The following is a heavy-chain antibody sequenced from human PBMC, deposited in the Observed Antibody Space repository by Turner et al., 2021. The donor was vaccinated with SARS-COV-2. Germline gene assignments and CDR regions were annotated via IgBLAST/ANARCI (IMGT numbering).Heavy chain of an antibody. J-gene: IGHJ5*01. Sequence: QLQLQESGPGVVKPSETLSLTCRVPGDSITRRSFYWGWIRQSPGKGLEWLGSLYYGGATYYNPSLNNRVAVSVDTSKNQFSLRLTSVTAADTAVYSCARGISSSSRYFNWFDPWGQGTLVTVSS. D-gene: IGHD6-13*01. CDR1: GDSITRRSFY. CDR3: ARGISSSSRYFNWFDP. CDR2: LYYGGAT. V-gene: IGHV4-39*01.